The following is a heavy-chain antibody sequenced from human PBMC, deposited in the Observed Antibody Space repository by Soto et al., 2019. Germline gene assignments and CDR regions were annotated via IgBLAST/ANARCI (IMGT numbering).Heavy chain of an antibody. Sequence: EVQLVESGGGLVQPGGSLRLSCAASGFSFDSYWMHWVRQAPGQGPMWVSRIDYDGTTTNYADSVKGRFTISRDNAKSTLYLQMNSLRPEDTAVYYCARDHYYAFDIWGQGTMVTVS. CDR1: GFSFDSYW. J-gene: IGHJ3*02. CDR2: IDYDGTTT. D-gene: IGHD1-26*01. CDR3: ARDHYYAFDI. V-gene: IGHV3-74*01.